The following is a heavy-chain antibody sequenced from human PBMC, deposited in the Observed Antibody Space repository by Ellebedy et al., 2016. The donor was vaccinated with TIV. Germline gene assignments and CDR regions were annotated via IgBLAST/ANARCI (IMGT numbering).Heavy chain of an antibody. Sequence: AASVKVSCKASGYTFTGYYMHWVRQAPGQGLEWMGWINPNTGDTEYAQKFQGRVTMTRDTSISTAYMELTWLRSDDTAVSYCARGCSSISCSGDYYYSMVFWGQGTTVTVSS. V-gene: IGHV1-2*02. CDR3: ARGCSSISCSGDYYYSMVF. CDR2: INPNTGDT. CDR1: GYTFTGYY. J-gene: IGHJ6*02. D-gene: IGHD2-2*01.